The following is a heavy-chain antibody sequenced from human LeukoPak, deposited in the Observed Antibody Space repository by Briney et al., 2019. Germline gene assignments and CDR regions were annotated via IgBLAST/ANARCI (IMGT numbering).Heavy chain of an antibody. J-gene: IGHJ4*02. CDR3: ARTYYDILTGYYFDY. CDR1: GGSISSGDYY. D-gene: IGHD3-9*01. CDR2: IYYSGST. V-gene: IGHV4-30-4*01. Sequence: SETLSLTCTVSGGSISSGDYYWSWIRQPPGKGLEWIGYIYYSGSTYYNPSLKSRVTISVDPSKNQFSLKLSSVTAADTAVYYCARTYYDILTGYYFDYWGQGTLVTVSS.